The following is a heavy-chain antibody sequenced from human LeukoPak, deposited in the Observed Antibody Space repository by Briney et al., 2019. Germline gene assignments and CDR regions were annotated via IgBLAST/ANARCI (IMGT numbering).Heavy chain of an antibody. CDR1: GFTFSTYY. CDR2: ISSSGSTI. Sequence: GGSLRLSCAASGFTFSTYYMNWVRQAPGKGLEWVSYISSSGSTIYYADSVKGRFTISRDNAKNSLYLQMNSLRAEDTAVYYCAELGITMIGGVWGKGTTVTISS. D-gene: IGHD3-10*02. J-gene: IGHJ6*04. CDR3: AELGITMIGGV. V-gene: IGHV3-48*03.